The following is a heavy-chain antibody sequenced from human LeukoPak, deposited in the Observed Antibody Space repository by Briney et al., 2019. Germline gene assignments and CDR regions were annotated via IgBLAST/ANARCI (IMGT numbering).Heavy chain of an antibody. Sequence: GGSLRLSCAASGLTFSIHWMNWVRQAPGKGLEWVSYISSGSYSTYCADSTRGRFTISRDNAKNSLYLQMNSLTDEDTAVYYCARDPDTIMGSDAFDLWGQGTMVTVSS. D-gene: IGHD5-18*01. CDR1: GLTFSIHW. J-gene: IGHJ3*01. V-gene: IGHV3-48*02. CDR3: ARDPDTIMGSDAFDL. CDR2: ISSGSYST.